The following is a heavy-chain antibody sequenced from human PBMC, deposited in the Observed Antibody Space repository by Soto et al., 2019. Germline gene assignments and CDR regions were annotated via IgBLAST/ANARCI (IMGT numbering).Heavy chain of an antibody. CDR1: GYSFTSYW. D-gene: IGHD3-10*01. CDR3: ARFGLLREVDY. V-gene: IGHV5-10-1*01. Sequence: GESLKICCNVSGYSFTSYWSSWVRQMPGKGLEWMGRIDPSDSYTNYSPSFQGHVTISADKSISTAYLQWSSLKASDTAMYYCARFGLLREVDYWGQGTLVTVSS. CDR2: IDPSDSYT. J-gene: IGHJ4*02.